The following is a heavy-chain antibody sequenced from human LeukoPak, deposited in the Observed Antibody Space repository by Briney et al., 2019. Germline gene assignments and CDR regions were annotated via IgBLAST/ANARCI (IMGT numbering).Heavy chain of an antibody. Sequence: SETLSLTCAVYGGSFSGYYWSWIRQPPGKGLEWIGEINHSGSTNYNPSLKSRVTISVDTSKNQFSLKLSSVTAADTAVYYCARGNVDTAMAFDYWGQGTLVTVSS. CDR2: INHSGST. D-gene: IGHD5-18*01. CDR1: GGSFSGYY. V-gene: IGHV4-34*01. J-gene: IGHJ4*02. CDR3: ARGNVDTAMAFDY.